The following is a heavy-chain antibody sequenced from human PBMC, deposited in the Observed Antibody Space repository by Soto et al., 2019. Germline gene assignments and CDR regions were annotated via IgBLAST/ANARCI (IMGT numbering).Heavy chain of an antibody. CDR2: ISAYNGNT. J-gene: IGHJ6*02. CDR1: GYTFTSYG. D-gene: IGHD2-2*01. V-gene: IGHV1-18*01. Sequence: ASVKVSCKASGYTFTSYGISWVRQAPGQGLEWMGWISAYNGNTNYAQKLQGRVTMTTDTSTSTAYMELRSLRSDDTAVYYCARDWVVPAAMDSYYYYYGMDVWGQGTTVTVSS. CDR3: ARDWVVPAAMDSYYYYYGMDV.